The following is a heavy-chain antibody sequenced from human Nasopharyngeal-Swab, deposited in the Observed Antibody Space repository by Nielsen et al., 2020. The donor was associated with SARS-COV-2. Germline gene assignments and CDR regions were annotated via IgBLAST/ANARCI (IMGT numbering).Heavy chain of an antibody. Sequence: GGSLRLSCAASGFAFTSSAMSWLRQAPGKGPEWVSIISDNGLHIYYADSVKGRFTISRDNSKNTLYLQMNSLRAEDTAVYYCARDSGGYLDYWGQGTLVTVSS. CDR2: ISDNGLHI. CDR1: GFAFTSSA. D-gene: IGHD2-15*01. J-gene: IGHJ4*02. CDR3: ARDSGGYLDY. V-gene: IGHV3-23*01.